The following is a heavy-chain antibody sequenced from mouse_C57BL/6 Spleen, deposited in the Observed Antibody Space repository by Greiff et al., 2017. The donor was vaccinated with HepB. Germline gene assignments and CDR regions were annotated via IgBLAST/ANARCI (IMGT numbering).Heavy chain of an antibody. V-gene: IGHV5-4*01. CDR2: ISDGGSYT. CDR3: ARDRGTGSDWYFDV. D-gene: IGHD4-1*01. J-gene: IGHJ1*03. Sequence: EVQVVESGGGLVKPGGSLKLSCAASGFTFSSYAMSWVRQTPEKRLEWVATISDGGSYTYYPDNVKGRFTISRDNAKNNLYLQMSHLKSEDTAMYYCARDRGTGSDWYFDVWGTGTTVTVSS. CDR1: GFTFSSYA.